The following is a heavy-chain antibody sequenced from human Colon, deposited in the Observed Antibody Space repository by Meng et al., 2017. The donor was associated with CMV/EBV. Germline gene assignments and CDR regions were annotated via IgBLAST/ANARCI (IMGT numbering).Heavy chain of an antibody. D-gene: IGHD1-14*01. Sequence: SCTASGFTFGDYAVIWVRQAPGKGLEWVGFITSKRYGGTTEYAASVKGRFTISRDDSKSIAYLQMNSLRTEDTAVYYCTRVGTLRQHHFDYWGQGTLVTVSS. CDR3: TRVGTLRQHHFDY. CDR2: ITSKRYGGTT. V-gene: IGHV3-49*04. J-gene: IGHJ4*02. CDR1: GFTFGDYA.